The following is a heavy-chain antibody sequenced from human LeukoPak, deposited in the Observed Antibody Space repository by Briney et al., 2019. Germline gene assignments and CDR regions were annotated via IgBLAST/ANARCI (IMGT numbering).Heavy chain of an antibody. CDR3: AKAEFLLWFGELSSPLGY. CDR2: ISYDGSNK. V-gene: IGHV3-30-3*01. Sequence: GGSLRLSCAASGFTFSSYAMHWVRQAPGKGLEWVAVISYDVAVISYDGSNKYYTDSVKGRFTISRDNSNNTLYLQMHSLRAEDTAVYYCAKAEFLLWFGELSSPLGYWGQGTLVTVSS. D-gene: IGHD3-10*01. CDR1: GFTFSSYA. J-gene: IGHJ4*02.